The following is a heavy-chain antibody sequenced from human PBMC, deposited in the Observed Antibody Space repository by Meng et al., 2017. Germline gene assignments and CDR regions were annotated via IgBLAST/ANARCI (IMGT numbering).Heavy chain of an antibody. D-gene: IGHD3-10*02. V-gene: IGHV6-1*01. J-gene: IGHJ4*02. CDR3: ASGWSMFQT. CDR2: TYYRSKWYN. Sequence: QLTQSGPGLIKPSQTLLLTCAISGDTVSSDSAAWNWIRQSPSRGLEWLGRTYYRSKWYNDFAVSVKSRIIINPDTSKNHFSLQLNSVTPEDTAVYYCASGWSMFQTWGQGTLVTVSS. CDR1: GDTVSSDSAA.